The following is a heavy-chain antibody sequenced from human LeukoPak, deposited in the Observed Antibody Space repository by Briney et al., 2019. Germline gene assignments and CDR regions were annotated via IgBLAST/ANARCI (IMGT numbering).Heavy chain of an antibody. D-gene: IGHD2/OR15-2a*01. Sequence: PSETLSLTCAVYGGSFSGYYWSWIRQPPGKGLEWIGEINHSGSTNYNPSLKSRVTISVDTSKNQFSLKLSSVTAADTAVYYCARLPSMLSYYYYYMDVWGKGTTVTVSS. CDR1: GGSFSGYY. CDR2: INHSGST. CDR3: ARLPSMLSYYYYYMDV. V-gene: IGHV4-34*01. J-gene: IGHJ6*03.